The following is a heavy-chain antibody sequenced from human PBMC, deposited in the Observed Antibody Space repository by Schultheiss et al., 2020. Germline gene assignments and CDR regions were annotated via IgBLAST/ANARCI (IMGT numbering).Heavy chain of an antibody. Sequence: GGSLRLSCAASGFTFSSYAMHWVRQAPGKGLEWVAVISYDGSNKYYADSVKGRFTISRDNSKNTLYLQMNSLRAEDTAVYYCARRDYGDYVPSSYYYYGMDVWGQGTTVTGYS. CDR1: GFTFSSYA. J-gene: IGHJ6*02. D-gene: IGHD4-17*01. CDR3: ARRDYGDYVPSSYYYYGMDV. V-gene: IGHV3-30*04. CDR2: ISYDGSNK.